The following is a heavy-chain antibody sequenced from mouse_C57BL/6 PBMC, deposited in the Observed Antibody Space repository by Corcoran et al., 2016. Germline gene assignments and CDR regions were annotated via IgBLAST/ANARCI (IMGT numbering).Heavy chain of an antibody. CDR2: IDPANGNT. Sequence: EVQLQQSVAELVRPGASVKLSCTASGFNIKNTYMHWVKQRPEQGLEWIGRIDPANGNTKYAPKFQGKATITADTSSNTAYLQLSSLTTEDTAIYYCARDSPNDGYPYYFDYWGQGTTLTVSS. D-gene: IGHD2-3*01. V-gene: IGHV14-3*01. J-gene: IGHJ2*01. CDR1: GFNIKNTY. CDR3: ARDSPNDGYPYYFDY.